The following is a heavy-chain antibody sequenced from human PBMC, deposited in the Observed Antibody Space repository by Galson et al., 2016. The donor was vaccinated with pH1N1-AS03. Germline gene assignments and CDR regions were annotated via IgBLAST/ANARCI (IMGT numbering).Heavy chain of an antibody. CDR3: ARDVSYGSGRRDVFDF. D-gene: IGHD3-10*01. CDR2: IIPMIGTA. CDR1: GGTFSSDG. V-gene: IGHV1-69*13. Sequence: SVKVSCKASGGTFSSDGISWVRQAPGQGPEWMGGIIPMIGTANYAQKFQGRVTITADESTSTAYMEMSSLTSEDTAVYYCARDVSYGSGRRDVFDFWGQGTMVTVSS. J-gene: IGHJ3*01.